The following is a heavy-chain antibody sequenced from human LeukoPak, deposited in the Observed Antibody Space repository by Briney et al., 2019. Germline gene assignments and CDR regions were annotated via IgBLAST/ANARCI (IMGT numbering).Heavy chain of an antibody. D-gene: IGHD3-3*01. J-gene: IGHJ5*02. Sequence: PGGSLRLSCAASGFTFSSYWMSWVRQAPGKGLEWIGYIYYSGSTNYNPSLKSRVTISVDTSKNQFSLKLSSVTAADTAVYYCARVLGSSYYDFWSALPRNWFDPWGQGTLVTVSS. CDR1: GFTFSSYW. CDR3: ARVLGSSYYDFWSALPRNWFDP. V-gene: IGHV4-59*01. CDR2: IYYSGST.